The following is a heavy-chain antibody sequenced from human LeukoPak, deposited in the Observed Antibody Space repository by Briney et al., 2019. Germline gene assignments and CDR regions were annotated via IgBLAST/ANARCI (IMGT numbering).Heavy chain of an antibody. CDR1: GYTFTSYD. V-gene: IGHV1-8*01. CDR3: ARGQKSALIYGSGTYAYHFDY. CDR2: MNPNSGNT. J-gene: IGHJ4*02. Sequence: ASVKVSFKASGYTFTSYDINWVRQATGQGLEWMGWMNPNSGNTGYAQKFQGRVTMTRNTSTSTAYMELSSLRYEDTAVYYCARGQKSALIYGSGTYAYHFDYWGQGTLVTVSS. D-gene: IGHD3-10*01.